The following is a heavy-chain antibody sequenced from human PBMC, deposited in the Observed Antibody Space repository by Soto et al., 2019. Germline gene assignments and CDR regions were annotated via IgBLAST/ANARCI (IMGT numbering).Heavy chain of an antibody. V-gene: IGHV4-30-2*01. CDR1: GGYISGGYYS. CDR3: ARGDYQYSIDY. D-gene: IGHD2-2*01. Sequence: QLQLQESGSGLVKPSQTLSLTCAVSGGYISGGYYSWSWIRQPPGKGLEWIGFIYRTGNTHYSPSLKSRVSISQDRSKNQFSLELTSVTAADTAVYYCARGDYQYSIDYWGQGTLVTVSS. J-gene: IGHJ4*02. CDR2: IYRTGNT.